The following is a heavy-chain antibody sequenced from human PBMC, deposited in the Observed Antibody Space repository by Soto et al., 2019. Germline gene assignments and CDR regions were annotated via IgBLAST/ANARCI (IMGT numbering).Heavy chain of an antibody. CDR3: ARGSGTLDN. CDR2: IYYSGST. Sequence: QVQLQESGPGLVKPSQTLSLTCTVSGGSITSGGYYCSWIRQHPGKGLEWIGYIYYSGSTSYNPSRKCRVTISADTSKNQFSLNLSSVTVADTAVYYCARGSGTLDNWGQGTLVTVSS. D-gene: IGHD1-7*01. V-gene: IGHV4-31*03. CDR1: GGSITSGGYY. J-gene: IGHJ4*02.